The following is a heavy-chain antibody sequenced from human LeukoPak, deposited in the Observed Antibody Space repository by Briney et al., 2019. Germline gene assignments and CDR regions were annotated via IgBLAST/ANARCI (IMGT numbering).Heavy chain of an antibody. V-gene: IGHV1-69*05. CDR1: GYTFTSYA. J-gene: IGHJ4*02. CDR3: ARGPFGVGIVAVHFDY. CDR2: IIPIFGTA. Sequence: GASVKVSCKASGYTFTSYAISWVRQAPGQGLEWMGGIIPIFGTANYAQKFQGRVTITTDESTSTAYMELSSLRSEDTAVYYCARGPFGVGIVAVHFDYWGQGTLVTVSS. D-gene: IGHD3-22*01.